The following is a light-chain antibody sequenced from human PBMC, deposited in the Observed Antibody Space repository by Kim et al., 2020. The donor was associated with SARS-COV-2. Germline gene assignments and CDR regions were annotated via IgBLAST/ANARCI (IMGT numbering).Light chain of an antibody. CDR1: SSDVGSYNL. V-gene: IGLV2-23*02. CDR3: CSYAGSYV. CDR2: EVS. J-gene: IGLJ1*01. Sequence: QSALTQPASVSGSPGQSITISCTGTSSDVGSYNLVSWYQQHPGKAPKLMIYEVSKRPSGVSNRFSGSKSGNTASLTISGLQAEDEADYYCCSYAGSYVIGTGTKVT.